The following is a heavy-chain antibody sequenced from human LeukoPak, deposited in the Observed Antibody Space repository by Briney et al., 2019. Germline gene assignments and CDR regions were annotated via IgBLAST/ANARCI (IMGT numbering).Heavy chain of an antibody. V-gene: IGHV3-23*01. CDR2: ISGSGTKT. CDR3: AKGGHAFGTGGFDP. D-gene: IGHD3-16*01. CDR1: GFNFDMHA. Sequence: PGGSLRLSCAASGFNFDMHAMTWIRQAPGKGLEWVAGISGSGTKTYYTESVKGRFTISRDNSKNTLYLQMDSLRVEDTATYWCAKGGHAFGTGGFDPWGQGTLLTVSP. J-gene: IGHJ5*02.